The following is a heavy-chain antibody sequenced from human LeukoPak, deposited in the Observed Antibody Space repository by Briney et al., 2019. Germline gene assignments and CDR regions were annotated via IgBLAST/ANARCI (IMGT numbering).Heavy chain of an antibody. Sequence: SVKVSCKASGGTFSSYAISWVRQAPGQGLEWMGGIIPIFGTANYAQKFQGRVTITADKSTSTAYVELSSLRSEDTAVYYCARGGKTGTTLPLDYWGQGTLVTVSS. CDR2: IIPIFGTA. D-gene: IGHD1-7*01. J-gene: IGHJ4*02. V-gene: IGHV1-69*06. CDR3: ARGGKTGTTLPLDY. CDR1: GGTFSSYA.